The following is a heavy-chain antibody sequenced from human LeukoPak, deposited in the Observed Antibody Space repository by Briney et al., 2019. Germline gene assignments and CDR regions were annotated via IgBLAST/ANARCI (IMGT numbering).Heavy chain of an antibody. V-gene: IGHV1-2*06. Sequence: ASVKVSCKASGYTFTGYYMNWVRQAPGQGLEWLGRINPNTGGTNFAQSFQGRVTMTRDTSITTAYMELSRLRSDDTAVYYCARPYYESSGLYVDAFDIWGQGTMVTVSS. CDR1: GYTFTGYY. CDR3: ARPYYESSGLYVDAFDI. CDR2: INPNTGGT. J-gene: IGHJ3*02. D-gene: IGHD3-22*01.